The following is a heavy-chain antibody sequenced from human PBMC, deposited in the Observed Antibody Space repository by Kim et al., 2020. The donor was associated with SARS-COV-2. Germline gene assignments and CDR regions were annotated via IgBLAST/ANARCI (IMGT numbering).Heavy chain of an antibody. CDR1: GFSVTTYH. V-gene: IGHV3-53*01. Sequence: GGSLRLSCAASGFSVTTYHMAWVRQVAGKGPEWVSVIYAAGSTLYADAVKGTVYADSVKGRFSISRDTSKNMWYLEMNSLRVADTGVCYCERDPQDGYAHFDGWGQGTLVTVSS. CDR3: ERDPQDGYAHFDG. D-gene: IGHD5-12*01. J-gene: IGHJ4*02. CDR2: IYAAGST.